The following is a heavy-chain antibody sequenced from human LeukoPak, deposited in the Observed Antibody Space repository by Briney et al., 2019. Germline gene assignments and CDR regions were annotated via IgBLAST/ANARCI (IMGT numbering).Heavy chain of an antibody. Sequence: GGSLRLSCAASGFTFSSYDVHWVRQATGRGLEWVSAMGTAGDTYYAGSVKGRFTISREDAKNSFYLQMNSQRAGDTAVYYCAALGGSIYWGQGTVVTVSS. V-gene: IGHV3-13*01. CDR3: AALGGSIY. D-gene: IGHD1-26*01. CDR1: GFTFSSYD. CDR2: MGTAGDT. J-gene: IGHJ4*02.